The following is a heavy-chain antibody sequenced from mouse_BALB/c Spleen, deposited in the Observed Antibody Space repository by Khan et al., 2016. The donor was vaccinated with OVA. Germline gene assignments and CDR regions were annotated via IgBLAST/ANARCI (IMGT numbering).Heavy chain of an antibody. CDR2: IWGGGNT. D-gene: IGHD1-1*02. J-gene: IGHJ4*01. V-gene: IGHV2-6-5*01. CDR1: GFSLTDYG. Sequence: QVQLQQSGPGLVAPSQSLSLTCSVSGFSLTDYGVSWIRQPPGKGLEWLGLIWGGGNTYYNSVLKSRLSISKDNSKSQVFLKMNSLQTDDTAMYYCAKLLWSHYYAMDYWGQGTSVTVSS. CDR3: AKLLWSHYYAMDY.